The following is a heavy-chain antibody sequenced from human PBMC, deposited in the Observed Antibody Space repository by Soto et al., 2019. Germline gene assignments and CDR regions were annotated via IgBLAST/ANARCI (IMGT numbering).Heavy chain of an antibody. CDR2: IYYSGST. D-gene: IGHD2-15*01. Sequence: QVQLQESGPGLVKPSETLSLTCTVSGGSVSSGSYYWSWIRQPPGKGLEWIGYIYYSGSTNYNPSLQSRVTISVDTSKNQSSLKLSSVTAADPAVYYCARGSGPNDAFDIWGQGTMVTVSS. CDR3: ARGSGPNDAFDI. J-gene: IGHJ3*02. CDR1: GGSVSSGSYY. V-gene: IGHV4-61*01.